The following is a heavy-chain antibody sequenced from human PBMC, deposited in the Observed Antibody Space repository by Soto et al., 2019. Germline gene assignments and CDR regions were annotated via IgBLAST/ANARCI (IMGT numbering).Heavy chain of an antibody. J-gene: IGHJ6*02. V-gene: IGHV4-34*01. Sequence: SETLSLTCAVYGGSFSGYYWSWIRQPPGKGLEWVGEINHSGSTNYNPSLKSRVTISVDTSKNQFSLKLSSVTTADTAVYYCARAGTGYYYYYGMDVWGQGTTVTVSS. CDR3: ARAGTGYYYYYGMDV. CDR1: GGSFSGYY. D-gene: IGHD6-13*01. CDR2: INHSGST.